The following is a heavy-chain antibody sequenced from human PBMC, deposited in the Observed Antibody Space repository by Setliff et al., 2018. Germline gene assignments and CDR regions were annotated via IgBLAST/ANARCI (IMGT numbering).Heavy chain of an antibody. D-gene: IGHD6-13*01. CDR1: GGSISSYY. Sequence: SETLSLTCTVSGGSISSYYWSWIRQPPGKGLEWIGYIYYSGSTNYNPSLKSRVTISVDTSKNQFSLKLSSATAADTAVYYCARDRPIAAAGTFIRYYYYYGMDVWGQGTTVTVS. J-gene: IGHJ6*02. CDR2: IYYSGST. V-gene: IGHV4-59*01. CDR3: ARDRPIAAAGTFIRYYYYYGMDV.